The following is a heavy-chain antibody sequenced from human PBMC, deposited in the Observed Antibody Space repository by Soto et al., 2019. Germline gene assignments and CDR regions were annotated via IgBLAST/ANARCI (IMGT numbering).Heavy chain of an antibody. D-gene: IGHD6-25*01. Sequence: PGGSLRLSCAASGFTFSSYAMSWVRQAPGKGLEWVSAISGSGGTTYYADPVKGRFTISRDNSKNTLFLQMNSLRAEDTAVYYCAKFFVETGGSSGWPWSFHYWGQGTLVTVSS. CDR3: AKFFVETGGSSGWPWSFHY. CDR1: GFTFSSYA. V-gene: IGHV3-23*01. CDR2: ISGSGGTT. J-gene: IGHJ4*02.